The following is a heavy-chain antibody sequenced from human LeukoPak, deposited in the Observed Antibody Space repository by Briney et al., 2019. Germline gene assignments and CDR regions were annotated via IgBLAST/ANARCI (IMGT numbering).Heavy chain of an antibody. J-gene: IGHJ4*02. V-gene: IGHV4-59*11. Sequence: SETLSLTCTVAGASTASHYWAWLRQPPGKELEWIAYMFDTVSTKSNPSLKSRLTLSVDTSKKQLSLRLSSVTAADTAVYYCASIKRGSTYGYFDFWGQGIKVTVSS. CDR2: MFDTVST. CDR1: GASTASHY. CDR3: ASIKRGSTYGYFDF. D-gene: IGHD5-18*01.